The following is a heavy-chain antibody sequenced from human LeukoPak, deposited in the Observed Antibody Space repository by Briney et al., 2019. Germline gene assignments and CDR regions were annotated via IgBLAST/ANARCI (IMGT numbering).Heavy chain of an antibody. J-gene: IGHJ4*02. CDR2: INHSGST. CDR3: ARDWTPLGGGGFDY. D-gene: IGHD1-1*01. Sequence: SETLSLTCAVYGGSFSGYYWSWIRQPPGKGLEWIGEINHSGSTNYNPSLKSRVTISVDTSKNQFSLTLSSVTAADTAVYYCARDWTPLGGGGFDYWGQGTLVTVSS. CDR1: GGSFSGYY. V-gene: IGHV4-34*01.